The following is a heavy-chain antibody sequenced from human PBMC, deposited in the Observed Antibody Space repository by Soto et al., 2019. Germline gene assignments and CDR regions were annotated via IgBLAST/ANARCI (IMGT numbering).Heavy chain of an antibody. J-gene: IGHJ4*02. V-gene: IGHV6-1*01. CDR2: TYYRSKWYN. D-gene: IGHD1-26*01. CDR1: GDSVSSNSAA. CDR3: ARNSGDRRLCYFDY. Sequence: SQTLSLTCAISGDSVSSNSAAWNWIRQSPSRGLEWLGRTYYRSKWYNDYAVSVKSRITINPDTSKNQFSLQLKSVTPEDTAVYYCARNSGDRRLCYFDYWGQGTLVTVSS.